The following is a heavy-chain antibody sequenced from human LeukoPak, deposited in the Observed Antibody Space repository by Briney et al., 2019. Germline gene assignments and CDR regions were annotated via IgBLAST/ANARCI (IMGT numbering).Heavy chain of an antibody. CDR2: LSSSGGCT. D-gene: IGHD2-21*02. CDR3: AKDGPTAIPSWFDP. J-gene: IGHJ5*02. CDR1: GFNFTNYA. V-gene: IGHV3-23*01. Sequence: GGSLRLSCAASGFNFTNYAMNWVRQAPGRVLEGVSLLSSSGGCTYYAGSVKGRFTISRDNSKSTLYLQMNSLRAEDTAIYYCAKDGPTAIPSWFDPWGQGTLVTVSS.